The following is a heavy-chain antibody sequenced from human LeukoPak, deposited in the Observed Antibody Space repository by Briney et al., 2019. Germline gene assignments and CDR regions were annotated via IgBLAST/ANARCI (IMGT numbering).Heavy chain of an antibody. CDR3: ARRSSRGLLDY. J-gene: IGHJ4*02. D-gene: IGHD6-13*01. CDR1: GGSISSYY. V-gene: IGHV4-4*09. Sequence: PSETLSLTCTVSGGSISSYYWSWIRQPPGKGLGWIGYIYTSRSTNYNPSLKSRVTISVDTSKNQFSLKLSSVTAADTAVYYCARRSSRGLLDYWGQGTLVTVSS. CDR2: IYTSRST.